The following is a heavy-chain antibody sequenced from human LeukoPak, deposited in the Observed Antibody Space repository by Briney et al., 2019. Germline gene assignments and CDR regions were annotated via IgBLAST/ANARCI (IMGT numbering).Heavy chain of an antibody. V-gene: IGHV4-59*08. J-gene: IGHJ5*02. D-gene: IGHD4-17*01. CDR1: GGSISSYY. Sequence: PSETLSLTCTVSGGSISSYYWSWIRQPPGKGLEWSGYIYYSGSTNYNPSLKSRVTISVDTSKNQFSLKLSSVTAADTAVYYCARSMTTVTQLGFDPWGQGTLVTVSS. CDR3: ARSMTTVTQLGFDP. CDR2: IYYSGST.